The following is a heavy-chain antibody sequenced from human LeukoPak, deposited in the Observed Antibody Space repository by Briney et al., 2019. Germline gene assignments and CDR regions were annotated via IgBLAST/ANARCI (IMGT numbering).Heavy chain of an antibody. D-gene: IGHD1-26*01. J-gene: IGHJ3*02. CDR2: ISYDGSNK. V-gene: IGHV3-30*03. Sequence: GGSLRLSCAGSGFSFSSAWMTWVRQAPGKGLEWVAVISYDGSNKYYADSVKGRFTISRDNSKNTLYLQMNSLRAEDTAVYYCARSYSDAFDIWGQGTMVTVSS. CDR3: ARSYSDAFDI. CDR1: GFSFSSAW.